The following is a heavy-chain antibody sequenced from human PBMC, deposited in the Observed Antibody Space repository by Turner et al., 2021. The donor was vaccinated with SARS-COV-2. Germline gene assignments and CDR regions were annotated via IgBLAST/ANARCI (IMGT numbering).Heavy chain of an antibody. J-gene: IGHJ4*02. D-gene: IGHD6-19*01. CDR2: INSDGSEK. CDR3: ARDRGWDTFDY. V-gene: IGHV3-7*01. Sequence: EVQLVESGGGLVQPGGSLRHSRTASGFTFRNYWMSWVPQARGKGLEWVAGINSDGSEKYHVDSVKGRFTISRDNAKNSLYLQMNSLGAEDTAVYYCARDRGWDTFDYWGQGTLVTVSS. CDR1: GFTFRNYW.